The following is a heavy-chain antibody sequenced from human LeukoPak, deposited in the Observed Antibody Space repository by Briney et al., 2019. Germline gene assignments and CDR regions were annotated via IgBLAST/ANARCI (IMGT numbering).Heavy chain of an antibody. Sequence: ASVKVSCKASGYTFTSYYMHWVRQAPGQGLEWMGIINPSGGSTSYAQKFQGRVTITRDTSASTAYMELSSLRSEDMAVYYCARDSVSMVRGVMTQGGFDYWGQGTLVTVSS. CDR3: ARDSVSMVRGVMTQGGFDY. CDR2: INPSGGST. V-gene: IGHV1-46*01. J-gene: IGHJ4*02. CDR1: GYTFTSYY. D-gene: IGHD3-10*01.